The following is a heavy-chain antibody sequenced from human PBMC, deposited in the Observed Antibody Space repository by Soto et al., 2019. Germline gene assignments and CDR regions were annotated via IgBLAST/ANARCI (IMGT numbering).Heavy chain of an antibody. D-gene: IGHD1-26*01. J-gene: IGHJ1*01. V-gene: IGHV1-69*13. CDR3: ATLASIVG. CDR2: IITIFGTA. Sequence: SVKVSCKASGGTFSSYAISWVRQAPGQGLEWMGGIITIFGTANCAQKFQGRVPITADESTSTAYMELSSLRSEDSAVYYWATLASIVGCGQGTLVTVSS. CDR1: GGTFSSYA.